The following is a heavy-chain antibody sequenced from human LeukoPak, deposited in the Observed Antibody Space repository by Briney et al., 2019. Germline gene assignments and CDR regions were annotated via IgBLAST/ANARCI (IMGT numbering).Heavy chain of an antibody. Sequence: SETLSLTCTVSGGSISSGGYYWSWIRQHPGKGLEWIGYIYYSGSTYYSPSLKIRVTISVDTPKNQFSLKLSSVTAADTAVYYCARVPKIYCSGGSCPREYYFDYWGQGTLVTVSS. CDR2: IYYSGST. J-gene: IGHJ4*02. D-gene: IGHD2-15*01. V-gene: IGHV4-31*03. CDR1: GGSISSGGYY. CDR3: ARVPKIYCSGGSCPREYYFDY.